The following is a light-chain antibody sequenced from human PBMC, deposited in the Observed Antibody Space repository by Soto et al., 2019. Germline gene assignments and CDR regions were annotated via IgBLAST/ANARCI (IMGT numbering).Light chain of an antibody. CDR3: QSYDNSPSGIYV. CDR1: SSNIGAGSD. Sequence: QSVLTQPPSVSGAPGQRVTISCSGSSSNIGAGSDVHWYQQLPGTAPKLLIYGNSRRSSGVPDRFYGSKSGTSASLAITGLQAEDEADYYYQSYDNSPSGIYVFGTGTKLTVL. J-gene: IGLJ1*01. V-gene: IGLV1-40*01. CDR2: GNS.